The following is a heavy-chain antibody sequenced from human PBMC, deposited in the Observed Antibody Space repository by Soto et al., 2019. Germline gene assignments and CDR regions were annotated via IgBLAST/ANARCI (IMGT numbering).Heavy chain of an antibody. CDR3: TRQGDYYYYYMDV. Sequence: GGSLRLSCAASGSTFSGSAMHWVRQASGKGLEWVGRIRSKANSYATAYAASVKGRFTISRDDSKNTAYLQMNSLKTEDTAVYYCTRQGDYYYYYMDVWGKGTTVTVSS. J-gene: IGHJ6*03. CDR1: GSTFSGSA. V-gene: IGHV3-73*01. CDR2: IRSKANSYAT.